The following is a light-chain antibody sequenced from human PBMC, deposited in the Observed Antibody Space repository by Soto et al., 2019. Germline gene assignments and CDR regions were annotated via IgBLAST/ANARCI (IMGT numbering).Light chain of an antibody. V-gene: IGLV2-14*01. CDR1: SSDVGTYDY. Sequence: QSALTQSASVSGSPGQSITISCTGTSSDVGTYDYVSWYQQHPGKAPKLMIYEVSNRPSGVSNRFSGSKSGNTASLTISGRQAEDEADYSCSSYTSSSTVVFGGGTKLTVL. CDR2: EVS. CDR3: SSYTSSSTVV. J-gene: IGLJ2*01.